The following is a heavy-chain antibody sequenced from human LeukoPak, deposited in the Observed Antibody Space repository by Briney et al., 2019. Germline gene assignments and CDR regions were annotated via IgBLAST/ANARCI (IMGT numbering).Heavy chain of an antibody. Sequence: GGSLRLSCAASGFTFSSYAMHWARQAPGKGLEWVAVISYDGSNKYYADSVKGRFTISRDNSKNTLYLQMNSLRAEDTAVYYCATSRDGYKFGKWTLIDYWGQGTLVTVSS. V-gene: IGHV3-30-3*01. CDR2: ISYDGSNK. D-gene: IGHD5-24*01. CDR3: ATSRDGYKFGKWTLIDY. CDR1: GFTFSSYA. J-gene: IGHJ4*02.